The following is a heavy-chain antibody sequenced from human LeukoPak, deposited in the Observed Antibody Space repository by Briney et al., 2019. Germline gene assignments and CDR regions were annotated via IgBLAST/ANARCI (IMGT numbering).Heavy chain of an antibody. CDR3: ARVSTVTATDY. D-gene: IGHD4-17*01. CDR1: GGSFSGYY. Sequence: SETLSLTCAVYGGSFSGYYWSWIRQPPGKGLEWIGEINHSGSTNYNPSFKSRVTISVDTSKNQFSLKLSSVTAADTAVYYCARVSTVTATDYWGQGTLVTVSS. CDR2: INHSGST. V-gene: IGHV4-34*01. J-gene: IGHJ4*02.